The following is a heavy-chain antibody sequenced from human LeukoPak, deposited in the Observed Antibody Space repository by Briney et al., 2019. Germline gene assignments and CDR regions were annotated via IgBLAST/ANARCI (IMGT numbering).Heavy chain of an antibody. CDR2: INAGNGNT. CDR1: GYTFTSYA. V-gene: IGHV1-3*01. J-gene: IGHJ4*02. Sequence: ASVKVSCKASGYTFTSYAMHWVRQAPGQRLEWMGWINAGNGNTKYSQKFQGRVTITRDTSASTAYMELSSLRSEDTAVYYCARDHLDYDFWSGYEYYFDYWGQGTLVTVSS. CDR3: ARDHLDYDFWSGYEYYFDY. D-gene: IGHD3-3*01.